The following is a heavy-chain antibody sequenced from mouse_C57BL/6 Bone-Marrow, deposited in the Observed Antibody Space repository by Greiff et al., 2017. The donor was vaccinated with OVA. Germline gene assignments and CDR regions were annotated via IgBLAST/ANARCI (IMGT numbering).Heavy chain of an antibody. CDR1: GFTFSSYA. V-gene: IGHV5-4*01. J-gene: IGHJ3*01. CDR3: ARDGGDGGFAY. Sequence: EVKLEESGGGLVKPGGSLKLSCAASGFTFSSYAMSWVRQTPEKRLEWVATISDGGSYTYYPDNVKGRFTISRDNAKNNLYLQMSHLKSEDTAMYYCARDGGDGGFAYWGQGTLVTVSA. CDR2: ISDGGSYT. D-gene: IGHD3-3*01.